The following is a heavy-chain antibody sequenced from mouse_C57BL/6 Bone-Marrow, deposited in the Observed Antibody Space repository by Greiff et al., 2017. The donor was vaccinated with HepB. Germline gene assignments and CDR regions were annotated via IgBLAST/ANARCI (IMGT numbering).Heavy chain of an antibody. Sequence: QVQLQQSGAELARPGASVKLSCKASGYTFTSYGISWVKQRTGQGLEWIGEIYPRSGNTYYNEKFKGKATLTADKSSSTAYMELRSLTSEDSAVYFCARWRPDYYGSSYDAYWGQGTLVTVSA. J-gene: IGHJ3*01. V-gene: IGHV1-81*01. CDR2: IYPRSGNT. CDR1: GYTFTSYG. CDR3: ARWRPDYYGSSYDAY. D-gene: IGHD1-1*01.